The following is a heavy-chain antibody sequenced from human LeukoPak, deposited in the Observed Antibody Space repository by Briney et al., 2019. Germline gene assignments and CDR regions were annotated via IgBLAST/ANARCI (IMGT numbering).Heavy chain of an antibody. Sequence: SVKVSCKASGGTFSTYAISWVRQAPGQGLEWMGGIIPIFGTANYAQKFQGRVTITTDESTSTAYMELSSLRSEDTAVYYCARGGSPYYYYYMDVWGKGTTVTVSS. CDR1: GGTFSTYA. V-gene: IGHV1-69*05. CDR3: ARGGSPYYYYYMDV. J-gene: IGHJ6*03. CDR2: IIPIFGTA.